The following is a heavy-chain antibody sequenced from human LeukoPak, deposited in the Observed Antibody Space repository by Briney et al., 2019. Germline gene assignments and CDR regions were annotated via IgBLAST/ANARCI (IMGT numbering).Heavy chain of an antibody. CDR2: IKQDGSDK. D-gene: IGHD3-16*01. CDR1: GFTFSAYW. CDR3: AREGGLSY. V-gene: IGHV3-7*01. Sequence: PGGFLRLSCAASGFTFSAYWMSWVRQAPGKGLEWVANIKQDGSDKHYVDSVKGRFTISRDNAKNSLYLEMSSLRDEDTAVYYCAREGGLSYWGQGTLVTVSS. J-gene: IGHJ4*02.